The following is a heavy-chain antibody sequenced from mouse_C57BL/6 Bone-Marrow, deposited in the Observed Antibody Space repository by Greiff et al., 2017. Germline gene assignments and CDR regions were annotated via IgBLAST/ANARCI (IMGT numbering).Heavy chain of an antibody. J-gene: IGHJ2*01. CDR2: IDPSDSYT. V-gene: IGHV1-59*01. Sequence: VQLQEPGAELVRPGTSVKLSCKASGYTFTSYGMHWVKQRPGQGLEWIGVIDPSDSYTNYNQKFKGKATVAVDTSSSTADMQLSSLTSEDSAVYYCAREGIYCDYVCYFGGWGQGTTLTVCS. CDR3: AREGIYCDYVCYFGG. CDR1: GYTFTSYG. D-gene: IGHD2-4*01.